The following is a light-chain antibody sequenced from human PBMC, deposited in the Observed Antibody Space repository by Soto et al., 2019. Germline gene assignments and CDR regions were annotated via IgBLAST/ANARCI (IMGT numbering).Light chain of an antibody. Sequence: QSALTQPPSASGSPGQSVTISCTGSSSDVGGYHYVSWYQQHPGKAPKLIIYEVNERPSGVPDRFSGSKSGNTASLTVSGLQADDEADYYCSSYAGSDNLYVFGTGTKVTV. V-gene: IGLV2-8*01. CDR1: SSDVGGYHY. CDR3: SSYAGSDNLYV. CDR2: EVN. J-gene: IGLJ1*01.